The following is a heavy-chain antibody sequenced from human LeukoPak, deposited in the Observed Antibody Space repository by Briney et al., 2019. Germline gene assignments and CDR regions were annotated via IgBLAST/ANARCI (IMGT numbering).Heavy chain of an antibody. V-gene: IGHV4-39*01. J-gene: IGHJ4*02. CDR2: IYYSGST. CDR1: GGSISSSSYY. CDR3: ARSDFWSGYYPHFDY. D-gene: IGHD3-3*01. Sequence: SETLSLTCTVSGGSISSSSYYWGWIRQPPGKGLEWIGSIYYSGSTYYNPSLKSRVTISVDTSQNQFSLRLSSVTAADTAVYYCARSDFWSGYYPHFDYWGQGTLATVSS.